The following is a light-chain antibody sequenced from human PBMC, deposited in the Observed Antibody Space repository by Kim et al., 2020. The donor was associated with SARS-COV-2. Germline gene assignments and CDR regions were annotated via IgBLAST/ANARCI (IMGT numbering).Light chain of an antibody. Sequence: SSELTQDPAVSVALGQTVRITCQGDSLRSYYATWYQQKPGQAPILVIYGKNNRPSGIPDRFSGSSSGNTASLTITRTQAGDEADYYCTSRDSNDNVVFGG. J-gene: IGLJ2*01. CDR2: GKN. V-gene: IGLV3-19*01. CDR3: TSRDSNDNVV. CDR1: SLRSYY.